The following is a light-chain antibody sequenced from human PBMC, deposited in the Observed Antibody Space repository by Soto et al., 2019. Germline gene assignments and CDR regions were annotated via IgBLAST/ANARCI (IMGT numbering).Light chain of an antibody. V-gene: IGLV1-44*01. CDR1: NSNVGSNS. CDR2: SDN. Sequence: QSVLTQPPSASGTPGQRVTISCSGRNSNVGSNSVNWYQQFPGMAPKLLLYSDNQRPSVVPDRFSGSKSGSSASLAISGLQSEDEADYHCSTWDDNLSTWLFGGGTKLTVL. J-gene: IGLJ3*02. CDR3: STWDDNLSTWL.